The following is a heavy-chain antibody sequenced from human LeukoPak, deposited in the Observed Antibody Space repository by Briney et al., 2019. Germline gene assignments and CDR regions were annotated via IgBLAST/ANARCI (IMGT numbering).Heavy chain of an antibody. CDR2: INPNSGGT. J-gene: IGHJ4*02. V-gene: IGHV1-2*02. CDR1: GYTFTGYY. CDR3: ARDHWDYYGSGSYYTKINYFDY. D-gene: IGHD3-10*01. Sequence: ASVKVSCKASGYTFTGYYMHWVRQAPGQGLEWMGWINPNSGGTNYAQKLQGRVTMTTDTSTSTAYMELRSLRSDDTAVYYCARDHWDYYGSGSYYTKINYFDYWGQGALVTVSS.